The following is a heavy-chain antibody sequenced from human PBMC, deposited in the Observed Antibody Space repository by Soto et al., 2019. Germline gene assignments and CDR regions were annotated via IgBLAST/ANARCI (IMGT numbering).Heavy chain of an antibody. CDR3: ARQLDYYDSSGYYYPFDY. CDR1: GYIFTSYW. D-gene: IGHD3-22*01. J-gene: IGHJ4*02. V-gene: IGHV5-10-1*01. CDR2: IDPSDSYT. Sequence: GESLKISCKGSGYIFTSYWISWVRQMPGKGLEWMGRIDPSDSYTNYSPSFQGHVTISADKSISTAYLQWSSLKASDTAMYYCARQLDYYDSSGYYYPFDYWGQGTLVTVSS.